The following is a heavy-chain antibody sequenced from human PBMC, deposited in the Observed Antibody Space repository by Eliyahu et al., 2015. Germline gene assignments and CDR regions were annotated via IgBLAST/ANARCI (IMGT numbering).Heavy chain of an antibody. Sequence: EVQLLEAGGGLVQPGGSLXLSXXAXGFTFXRYAIGWVRXAPGKGVEWVSAISGSGGSTYYADSVKGRFTISRDNSKNTLYLQMNSLRAEDTAVYYCAKSPDYFDYWGQGTLVTVSS. V-gene: IGHV3-23*01. CDR1: GFTFXRYA. CDR3: AKSPDYFDY. J-gene: IGHJ4*02. CDR2: ISGSGGST.